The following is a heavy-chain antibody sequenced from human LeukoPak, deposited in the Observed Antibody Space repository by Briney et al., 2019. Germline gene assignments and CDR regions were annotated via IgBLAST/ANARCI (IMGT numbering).Heavy chain of an antibody. V-gene: IGHV4-31*03. CDR2: IYYSGST. CDR1: GGSISSGGYY. CDR3: ARDPGGQLFRSHYFDY. J-gene: IGHJ4*02. D-gene: IGHD5-18*01. Sequence: PSETLSLTCTVSGGSISSGGYYWSWIRQHPGKGLEWIGYIYYSGSTYYNPPLKSRVTISVDTSKNQFSLKLSSVTAADTAVYYCARDPGGQLFRSHYFDYWGQGTLVTVSS.